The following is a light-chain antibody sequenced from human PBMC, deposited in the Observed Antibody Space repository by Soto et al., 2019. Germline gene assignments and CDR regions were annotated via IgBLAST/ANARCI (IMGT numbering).Light chain of an antibody. CDR3: QQSNKWPYT. Sequence: EIVMTQSPATLSVSPGERATLSCRASQSVSSNLAWYQQKPVQAPRLLFYGASTRATGIPARFSGTGSGTDFTLTISSLQSEDFAVYYCQQSNKWPYTFGQGTKLEIK. CDR2: GAS. CDR1: QSVSSN. J-gene: IGKJ2*01. V-gene: IGKV3-15*01.